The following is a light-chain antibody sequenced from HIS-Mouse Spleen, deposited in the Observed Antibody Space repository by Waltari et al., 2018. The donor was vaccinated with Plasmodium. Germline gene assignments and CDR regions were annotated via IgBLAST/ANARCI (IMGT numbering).Light chain of an antibody. CDR2: AAS. V-gene: IGKV1-39*01. J-gene: IGKJ1*01. CDR3: QQSYSTWT. CDR1: QSISSY. Sequence: DIQMTQSPSSLSASVGDRVTITCRASQSISSYLNWYQQKPGKAPKLLIYAASSLQSGVPARFSGSGSGTDFTLTISSLQPEYFATYYWQQSYSTWTCGQGTKVEIK.